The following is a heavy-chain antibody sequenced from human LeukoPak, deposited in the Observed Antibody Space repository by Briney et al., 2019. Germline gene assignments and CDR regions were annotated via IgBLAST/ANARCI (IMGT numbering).Heavy chain of an antibody. CDR1: GYTFTSYG. J-gene: IGHJ3*02. V-gene: IGHV1-8*03. D-gene: IGHD4-23*01. Sequence: GASVKVSCKASGYTFTSYGISWVRQATGQGLEWMGWMNPNSGNTGYAQKFQGRVTITRNTSISTAYMELSSLRSEDTAVYYCARGARWYDAFDIWGQGTMVTVSS. CDR2: MNPNSGNT. CDR3: ARGARWYDAFDI.